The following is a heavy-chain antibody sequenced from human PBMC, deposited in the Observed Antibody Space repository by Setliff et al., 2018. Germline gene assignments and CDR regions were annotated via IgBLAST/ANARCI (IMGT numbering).Heavy chain of an antibody. CDR2: VYYNGAT. J-gene: IGHJ4*02. Sequence: PSETLSLTCSVYGESFSNNYWTWIRQPPGKGLEWIGHVYYNGATHYSPSFTSRINISVDLSRNHFSLRLSSVTAADTAVYYCARESRSRFGDVLDILASWGQGTLVTVSS. CDR3: ARESRSRFGDVLDILAS. D-gene: IGHD3-10*01. CDR1: GESFSNNY. V-gene: IGHV4-59*06.